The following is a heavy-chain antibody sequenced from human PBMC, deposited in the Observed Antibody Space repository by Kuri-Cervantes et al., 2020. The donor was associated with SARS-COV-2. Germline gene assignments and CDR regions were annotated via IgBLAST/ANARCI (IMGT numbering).Heavy chain of an antibody. J-gene: IGHJ4*02. D-gene: IGHD3-16*01. Sequence: SETLSLTCTASGGSISSYYWSWIRQPAGKGLEWIGRIYTSGSTNYNPSLKSRVTISVDKSKNQFSLKLSSVTAADTAVYYCARDPVGAWVWRYFDYWGQGTLVTVSS. V-gene: IGHV4-4*07. CDR3: ARDPVGAWVWRYFDY. CDR2: IYTSGST. CDR1: GGSISSYY.